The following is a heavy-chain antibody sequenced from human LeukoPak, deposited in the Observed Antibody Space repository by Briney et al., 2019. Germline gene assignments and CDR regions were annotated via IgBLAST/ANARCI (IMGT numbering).Heavy chain of an antibody. D-gene: IGHD1-26*01. J-gene: IGHJ4*02. V-gene: IGHV3-13*01. CDR3: ARETREGYFDY. CDR1: GFTFSSYD. Sequence: PGGSLRLSCAASGFTFSSYDMHWVRQATGKGLEWVSAIGTAGDTYYPGSVKGRFTISRENAKNSLYLQMNSLRAGDTAVYYCARETREGYFDYWGQGTLLTVSS. CDR2: IGTAGDT.